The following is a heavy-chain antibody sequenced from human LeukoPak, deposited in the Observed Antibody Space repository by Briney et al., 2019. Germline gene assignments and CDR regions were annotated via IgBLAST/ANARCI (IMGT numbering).Heavy chain of an antibody. CDR3: AREWRSVDRSGLHPPTDDFEI. D-gene: IGHD3-22*01. Sequence: VASVKVSCKASGGTFSSYAISWVRQAPGQGLEWMGGIIPIFGTANYAQKFQGRVTITADESTSTAYMELSSLRSDDTAVYYCAREWRSVDRSGLHPPTDDFEIWGQGTMVTVSS. CDR1: GGTFSSYA. V-gene: IGHV1-69*01. J-gene: IGHJ3*02. CDR2: IIPIFGTA.